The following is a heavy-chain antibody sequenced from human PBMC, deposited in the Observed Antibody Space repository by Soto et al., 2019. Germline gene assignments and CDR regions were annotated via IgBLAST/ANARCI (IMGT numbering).Heavy chain of an antibody. CDR2: LWSDGSNK. CDR3: ARDDPYQPTLEADYYAMDV. Sequence: GGSLRLSCAGSGFTFSNYGMHWVRQVPGKGLEWVAVLWSDGSNKNYADSVKGRFTISRDNSKTTPYLQMNSLRAADTAVYYCARDDPYQPTLEADYYAMDVWGQGTTVTVSS. J-gene: IGHJ6*02. D-gene: IGHD2-15*01. V-gene: IGHV3-33*01. CDR1: GFTFSNYG.